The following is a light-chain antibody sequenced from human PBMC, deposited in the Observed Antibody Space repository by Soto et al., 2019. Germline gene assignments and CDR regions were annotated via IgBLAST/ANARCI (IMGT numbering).Light chain of an antibody. Sequence: SYELTQPPSVSVAPGKTARITCGGNNIGSKSVHWYQKKPGQAPVLVIYYDSDRPSGIPERFSGSNSGNTATLTISRVEAGDEADYYCQVWDRRVFGGGTKLTIL. J-gene: IGLJ2*01. CDR2: YDS. CDR1: NIGSKS. CDR3: QVWDRRV. V-gene: IGLV3-21*04.